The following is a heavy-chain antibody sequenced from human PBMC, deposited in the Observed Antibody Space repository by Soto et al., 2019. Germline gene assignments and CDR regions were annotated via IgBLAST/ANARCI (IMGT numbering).Heavy chain of an antibody. CDR2: INHSGST. Sequence: SETLSLTCAVYGGSFSGYYWSWIRQPPGKGLEWIGEINHSGSTNYNPSLKSRVTISVDTSKNQFSLKLSSVTAADTAVYYCARSIVVVPASGYYYYGMDVWGQGTTVTVSS. J-gene: IGHJ6*02. CDR1: GGSFSGYY. CDR3: ARSIVVVPASGYYYYGMDV. D-gene: IGHD2-2*01. V-gene: IGHV4-34*01.